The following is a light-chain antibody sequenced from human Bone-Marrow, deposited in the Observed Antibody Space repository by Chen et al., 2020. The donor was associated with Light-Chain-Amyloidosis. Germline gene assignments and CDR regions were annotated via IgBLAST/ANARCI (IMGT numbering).Light chain of an antibody. V-gene: IGLV3-21*02. J-gene: IGLJ3*02. CDR1: NIGSTS. Sequence: SYVLTQPSSVSVAPGQTATIACGGNNIGSTSVHWYQQTPGQAPLLAVYDDSDRPSGIPERLSGSNAGNTATLTISRVEAGDEADYYCQVWDRCSDRPVFGGGTKLTVL. CDR3: QVWDRCSDRPV. CDR2: DDS.